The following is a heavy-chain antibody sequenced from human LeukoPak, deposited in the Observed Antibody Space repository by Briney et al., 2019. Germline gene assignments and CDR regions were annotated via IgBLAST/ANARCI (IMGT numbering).Heavy chain of an antibody. J-gene: IGHJ4*02. D-gene: IGHD2-2*02. V-gene: IGHV3-21*04. CDR1: GFTFSNYW. Sequence: GGSLRLSCAASGFTFSNYWMHWVRQAPGKGLEWVSSISSSSSYIYYADSVKGRFTISRDNAKNSLYLQMNSLRAEDTAVYYCARDGLGYCSSTSCYTFDYWGQGTLVTVSS. CDR2: ISSSSSYI. CDR3: ARDGLGYCSSTSCYTFDY.